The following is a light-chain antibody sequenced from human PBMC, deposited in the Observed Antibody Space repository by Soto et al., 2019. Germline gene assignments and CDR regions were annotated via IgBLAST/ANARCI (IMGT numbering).Light chain of an antibody. CDR3: QQYNNWPPLT. J-gene: IGKJ4*01. CDR1: QSVSNN. V-gene: IGKV3-15*01. CDR2: GAS. Sequence: EIVVTQSPGTLSVSPGEGATLSCRARQSVSNNLAWYQQRPGQAPRLLIHGASTRATGIPARFSGSGSGTEFTLTISSLQSEDFAVYYCQQYNNWPPLTFGGGTKVEIK.